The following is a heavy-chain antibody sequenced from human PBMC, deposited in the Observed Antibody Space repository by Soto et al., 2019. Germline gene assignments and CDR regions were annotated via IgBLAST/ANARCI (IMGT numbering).Heavy chain of an antibody. Sequence: QVQLVQSGAEVKKPGSSVKVSCKASGGTFSKCSISWLRQAPGQGLEWMGGIIPVFGTTYYEEKFQGRATIIADGSTRTAYNELGSLMSAEPAVYYCATTSPKMFIGTPAGNNYYYAMDVWGQGTTVTVSS. CDR3: ATTSPKMFIGTPAGNNYYYAMDV. V-gene: IGHV1-69*01. CDR1: GGTFSKCS. D-gene: IGHD3-10*02. CDR2: IIPVFGTT. J-gene: IGHJ6*02.